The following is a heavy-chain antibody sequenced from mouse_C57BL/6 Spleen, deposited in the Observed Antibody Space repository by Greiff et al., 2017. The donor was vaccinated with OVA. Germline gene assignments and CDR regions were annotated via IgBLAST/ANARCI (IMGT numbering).Heavy chain of an antibody. V-gene: IGHV1-61*01. CDR2: IYPSDSET. Sequence: QVQLKQPGAELVRPGSSVKLSCKASGYTFTSYWMEWVKQRPGQGLEWIGNIYPSDSETHYNQKFKDKATLTVDKSSSTAYMQLSSLTSEDSAVYYCASLLWYPHWYFDVWGTGTTVTVSS. CDR1: GYTFTSYW. D-gene: IGHD2-10*01. CDR3: ASLLWYPHWYFDV. J-gene: IGHJ1*03.